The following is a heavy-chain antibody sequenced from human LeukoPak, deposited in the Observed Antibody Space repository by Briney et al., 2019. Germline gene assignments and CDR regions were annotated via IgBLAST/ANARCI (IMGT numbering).Heavy chain of an antibody. CDR2: IIPIFGTA. Sequence: SVKVSCKASGGTFSSYAISLVRQAPGQGLEWMGRIIPIFGTANYAQKFQGRVTITTDESTSTAYMELSSLRSEDTAVYYWARGDVVVVAALDYWGQGTLVTVSS. J-gene: IGHJ4*02. D-gene: IGHD2-15*01. CDR1: GGTFSSYA. V-gene: IGHV1-69*05. CDR3: ARGDVVVVAALDY.